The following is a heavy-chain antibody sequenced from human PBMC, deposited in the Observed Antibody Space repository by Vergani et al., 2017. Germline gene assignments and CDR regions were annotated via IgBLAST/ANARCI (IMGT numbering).Heavy chain of an antibody. CDR3: AKDPGHYYYYYGMDV. J-gene: IGHJ6*02. CDR2: IRYDGSNK. CDR1: GFTFSSYG. Sequence: QVQLVESGGGVVQPGGSLRLSCAASGFTFSSYGMHWVRQAPGKGLEWVAFIRYDGSNKYYADSVKGRFTISRDNSKNTLYLQMNSLRAEDTAVYYCAKDPGHYYYYYGMDVWGQGTTVTVSS. V-gene: IGHV3-30*02.